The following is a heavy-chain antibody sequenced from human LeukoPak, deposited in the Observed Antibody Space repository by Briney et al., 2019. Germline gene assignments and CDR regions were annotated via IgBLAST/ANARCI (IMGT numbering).Heavy chain of an antibody. V-gene: IGHV1-8*01. CDR2: MNPNSGNT. J-gene: IGHJ5*02. D-gene: IGHD2-2*01. CDR1: GYTFTSYD. Sequence: ASVKVSCKASGYTFTSYDINWVRQATGRGLEGMGWMNPNSGNTGHAQKFQGRVTMTRNTSISTAYMELSSLRSEDTAVYYCARVREDCSSTSCYPRFDPWGQGTLVTVSS. CDR3: ARVREDCSSTSCYPRFDP.